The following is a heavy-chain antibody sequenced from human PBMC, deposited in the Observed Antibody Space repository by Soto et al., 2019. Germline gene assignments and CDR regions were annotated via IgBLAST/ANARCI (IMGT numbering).Heavy chain of an antibody. CDR3: ARVPDSSGWLALDY. D-gene: IGHD6-19*01. Sequence: GGSLRLSCAASGFTFSSYGMHWVRQAPGKGLEWVAVIWYDGSNKYYADSVKGRFTISRDNSKNTLYLQMNSLRAEDTAVCYCARVPDSSGWLALDYWGQGTLVTVSS. V-gene: IGHV3-33*01. CDR2: IWYDGSNK. CDR1: GFTFSSYG. J-gene: IGHJ4*02.